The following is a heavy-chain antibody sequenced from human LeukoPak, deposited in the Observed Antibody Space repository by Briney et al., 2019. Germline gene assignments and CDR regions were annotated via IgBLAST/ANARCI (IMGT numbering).Heavy chain of an antibody. CDR1: GGSFSGYY. V-gene: IGHV4-34*01. J-gene: IGHJ5*02. CDR3: ARAVTNWFDP. CDR2: INHSGST. D-gene: IGHD4-17*01. Sequence: SETLSLTCAVYGGSFSGYYWSWIRQPPGKGLEWIGEINHSGSTNYNPSLKSRVTISVDTSKNQFSLKLSSVTAADTAVYYCARAVTNWFDPWGQGTLVTVSS.